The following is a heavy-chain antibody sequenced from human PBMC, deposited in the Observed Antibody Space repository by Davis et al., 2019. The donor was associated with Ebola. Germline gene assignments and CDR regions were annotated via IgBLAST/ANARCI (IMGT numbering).Heavy chain of an antibody. J-gene: IGHJ5*02. CDR1: GGSISSSSYY. CDR2: FYYSGST. V-gene: IGHV4-39*07. CDR3: SRLGYDFWSGYYGGNWFDP. D-gene: IGHD3-3*01. Sequence: MPSETLSLTCTVSGGSISSSSYYWGWIRQPPGKGLEWIGSFYYSGSTNYNPSLKSRVTISVDTSKNQFYLKLSSVTAADTAVYYCSRLGYDFWSGYYGGNWFDPWGQGTLVTVSS.